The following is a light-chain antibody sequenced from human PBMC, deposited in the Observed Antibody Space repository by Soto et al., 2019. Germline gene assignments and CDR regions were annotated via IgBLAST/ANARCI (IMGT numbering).Light chain of an antibody. J-gene: IGLJ2*01. V-gene: IGLV1-47*01. CDR1: SFHIGSAY. CDR3: AAWDDNLVV. Sequence: QPVLTQPPSASGTPGQTVTISCSGSSFHIGSAYIYWYQYLPGTAPKLLIYRNNQRPSGVPDRFSASKSGTSASLAISGLRSEDEADYYCAAWDDNLVVFGGGTKLTVL. CDR2: RNN.